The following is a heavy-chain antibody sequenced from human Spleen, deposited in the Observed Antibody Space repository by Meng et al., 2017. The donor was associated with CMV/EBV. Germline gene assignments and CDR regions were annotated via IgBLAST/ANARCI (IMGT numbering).Heavy chain of an antibody. Sequence: SGGTFSSYPVNWVRRAPGQGLEWVGGIIPFIGEVEYTQKFQGRVTITADKSTNTAYMELRSLTSGDTALYYCATPGHGSGWFPPFHYWGQGTLVTVSS. CDR3: ATPGHGSGWFPPFHY. J-gene: IGHJ4*02. CDR2: IIPFIGEV. V-gene: IGHV1-69*06. D-gene: IGHD6-19*01. CDR1: GGTFSSYP.